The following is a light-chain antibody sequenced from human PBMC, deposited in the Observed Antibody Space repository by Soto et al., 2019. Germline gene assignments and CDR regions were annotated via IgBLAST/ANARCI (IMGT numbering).Light chain of an antibody. CDR1: SSNIGRRF. CDR2: GNS. J-gene: IGLJ2*01. CDR3: QSYDSSLSGSV. Sequence: QSVLTQPPSASATPGQRVTISCSGSSSNIGRRFVYWYQHLPGTAPKLLIYGNSNRPPGVPDRFSGSKSGTSASLAITGLQAEDEADYYCQSYDSSLSGSVFGGGTKLTVL. V-gene: IGLV1-40*01.